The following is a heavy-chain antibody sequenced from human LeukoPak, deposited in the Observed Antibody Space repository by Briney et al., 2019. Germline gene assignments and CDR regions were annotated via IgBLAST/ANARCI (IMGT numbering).Heavy chain of an antibody. D-gene: IGHD2-21*02. CDR1: GFTFSSYF. J-gene: IGHJ4*01. CDR3: VRSVVVVTGVPGY. Sequence: GGSVRLSCAASGFTFSSYFMHWVRQAPGEGLVWVSRINSDGTSATYADSVKGRFTISRDNAKNTLYLQMNSLRAEDTAVHYCVRSVVVVTGVPGYWGQGNLVTVSS. V-gene: IGHV3-74*01. CDR2: INSDGTSA.